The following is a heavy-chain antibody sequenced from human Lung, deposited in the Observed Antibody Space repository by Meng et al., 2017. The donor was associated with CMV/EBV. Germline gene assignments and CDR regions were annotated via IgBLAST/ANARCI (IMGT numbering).Heavy chain of an antibody. D-gene: IGHD2-2*01. Sequence: GESLKISCPASGFRFSIFDMNWVRQAPGKGLEWLSYISSSGTYIYYADSVKGRFTISRDNAKNSLFLQMNSLRGEDTAVYYCAAPSCTTTFCSSYFDYWGQGALVTVSS. CDR2: ISSSGTYI. CDR3: AAPSCTTTFCSSYFDY. CDR1: GFRFSIFD. V-gene: IGHV3-48*03. J-gene: IGHJ4*02.